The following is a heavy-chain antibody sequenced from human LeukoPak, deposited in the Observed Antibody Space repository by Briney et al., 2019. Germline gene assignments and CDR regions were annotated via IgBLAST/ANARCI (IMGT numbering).Heavy chain of an antibody. CDR3: AKTLYYYDSSGYYYVANTPFDY. V-gene: IGHV3-23*01. Sequence: PGGSLRLSCAASGFTFSSYAMSWVRQAPGKGLEWVSAISGSGGSTYYADSVKGRFTISRDNSKNTLYLQMNSLRAEDTAVYYCAKTLYYYDSSGYYYVANTPFDYWGQGTLVTVSS. D-gene: IGHD3-22*01. CDR2: ISGSGGST. CDR1: GFTFSSYA. J-gene: IGHJ4*02.